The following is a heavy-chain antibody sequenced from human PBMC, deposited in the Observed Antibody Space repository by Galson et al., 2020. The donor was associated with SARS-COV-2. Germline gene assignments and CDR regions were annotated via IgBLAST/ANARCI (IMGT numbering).Heavy chain of an antibody. CDR1: GFTFSSYA. D-gene: IGHD3-22*01. CDR2: ISGSGGST. Sequence: GESLKISCAASGFTFSSYAMSWVRQAPGKGLEWVSAISGSGGSTYYADSVKGRFTISRDNSKNTLYLQMNSLRAEDTAVYYCAGYDSSGYYYNYYYYYGMDVWGQGTTVTVSS. CDR3: AGYDSSGYYYNYYYYYGMDV. V-gene: IGHV3-23*01. J-gene: IGHJ6*02.